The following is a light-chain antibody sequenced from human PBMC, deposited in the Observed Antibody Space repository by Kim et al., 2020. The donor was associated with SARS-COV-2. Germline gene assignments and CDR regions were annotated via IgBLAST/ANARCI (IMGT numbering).Light chain of an antibody. J-gene: IGKJ2*01. CDR2: GAS. Sequence: SQGERATLSCRASQSVSTNLAWYQQRPGQAPRLLIYGASTRATGIPARFSGSGSGTEFTLTIRSLQSEDLAVYYCQQYNNWPPYIFGQGTKVDIK. V-gene: IGKV3-15*01. CDR1: QSVSTN. CDR3: QQYNNWPPYI.